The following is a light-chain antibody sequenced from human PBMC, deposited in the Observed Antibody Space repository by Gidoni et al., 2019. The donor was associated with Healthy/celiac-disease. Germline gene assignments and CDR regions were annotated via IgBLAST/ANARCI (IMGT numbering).Light chain of an antibody. V-gene: IGKV1-39*01. Sequence: DIQMTQSPSSLSASVGDRVTITCRASQSISSHLNWYQQKPGKAPNLLIYGASSLQSGVPSRFSGSGSGTDFTLTISSLQPEDFATYYCQQSYSTPPVTFGGGTKVEIK. CDR2: GAS. CDR3: QQSYSTPPVT. J-gene: IGKJ4*01. CDR1: QSISSH.